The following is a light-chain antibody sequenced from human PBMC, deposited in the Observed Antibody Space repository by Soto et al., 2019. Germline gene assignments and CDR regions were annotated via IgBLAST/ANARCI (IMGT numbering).Light chain of an antibody. J-gene: IGLJ1*01. CDR1: SSDVGGYNY. CDR2: DVS. V-gene: IGLV2-11*01. CDR3: CSYAGSYTEV. Sequence: QSVLTQPRSVSGSPGQSVTISCTGTSSDVGGYNYASWYQQHPGKAPKLMIYDVSKRPSGVPDRFSGSKSGNTASLTISGLQAEDEADYYCCSYAGSYTEVFGTGTKVTVL.